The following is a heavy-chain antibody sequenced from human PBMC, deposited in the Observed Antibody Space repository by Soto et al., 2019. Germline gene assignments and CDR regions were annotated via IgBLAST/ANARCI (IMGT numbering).Heavy chain of an antibody. Sequence: PGGSLRLSCAASGFTFSSYAMSWVRQAPGKGLEWVSAISGSGGSTYYADSVKGRFTISRDNSKNTLYLQMNSLRAEDTAVYYCAKDPSLGITMMVGGGFGYWGQGTLVTVS. CDR2: ISGSGGST. V-gene: IGHV3-23*01. J-gene: IGHJ4*02. D-gene: IGHD3-22*01. CDR3: AKDPSLGITMMVGGGFGY. CDR1: GFTFSSYA.